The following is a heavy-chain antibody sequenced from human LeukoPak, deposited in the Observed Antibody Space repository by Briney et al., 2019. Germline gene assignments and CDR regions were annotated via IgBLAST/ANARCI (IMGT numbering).Heavy chain of an antibody. CDR2: IYYSGST. CDR1: GGSISSYY. CDR3: ARDSYYYDSSGYLTIYDAFDI. D-gene: IGHD3-22*01. Sequence: SETLSLTCTVSGGSISSYYWSWIRQPPGKGLEWIGYIYYSGSTNYNPSLKSRVTISVDTSKNQFSLKLSSVTAADTAVYYCARDSYYYDSSGYLTIYDAFDIWGQGTMVTVSS. J-gene: IGHJ3*02. V-gene: IGHV4-59*01.